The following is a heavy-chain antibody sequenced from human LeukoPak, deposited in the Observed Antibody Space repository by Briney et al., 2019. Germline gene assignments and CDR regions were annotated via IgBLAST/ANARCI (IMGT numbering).Heavy chain of an antibody. CDR3: ARRELEPTEGDY. D-gene: IGHD1-1*01. V-gene: IGHV1-2*02. Sequence: EASVKVSCKTSGYTFTGYYMHWVRQAPGQGLEWMGWINPNSGGTNYARKFQGRVTMTRDTSISTAYMELRSLRSDDTAVYYCARRELEPTEGDYWGQGTLVTVSS. CDR2: INPNSGGT. CDR1: GYTFTGYY. J-gene: IGHJ4*02.